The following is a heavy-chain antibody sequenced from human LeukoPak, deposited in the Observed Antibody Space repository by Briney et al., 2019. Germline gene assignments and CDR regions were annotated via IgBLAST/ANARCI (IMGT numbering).Heavy chain of an antibody. V-gene: IGHV3-21*01. CDR3: ARDGREWGSVDY. CDR2: ISSSSSYI. Sequence: GGSLRLSCAASGFTFSSYSMNWVRQAPGKGLEWVSSISSSSSYIYYADSVKGRFTISRDNAKNSLYLQMNSLRAEDTAVYYCARDGREWGSVDYWGQGTLVTVSS. D-gene: IGHD1-26*01. CDR1: GFTFSSYS. J-gene: IGHJ4*02.